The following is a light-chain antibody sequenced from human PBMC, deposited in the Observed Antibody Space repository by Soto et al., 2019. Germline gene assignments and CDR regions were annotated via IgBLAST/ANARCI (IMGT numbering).Light chain of an antibody. CDR2: AAS. CDR1: EDISSY. CDR3: QQYGSSGT. J-gene: IGKJ1*01. Sequence: IQLTQSPSSLSASVGDRVTFTCRASEDISSYLAWYQQKPGTAPKLLIYAASALHSGVPSRFSGSGSGTDFTLTISRLEPEDFAVYYCQQYGSSGTFGQGTKVDIK. V-gene: IGKV1-9*01.